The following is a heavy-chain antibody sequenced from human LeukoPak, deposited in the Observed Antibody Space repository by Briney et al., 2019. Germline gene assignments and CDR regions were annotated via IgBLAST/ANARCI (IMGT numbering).Heavy chain of an antibody. V-gene: IGHV1-18*01. CDR1: DYTFTSYG. CDR2: ISAYNGNT. CDR3: ARDRARFGELLFGY. Sequence: GASVKVSCKASDYTFTSYGISWVRQAPGQGLEWMGWISAYNGNTNYAQKLQGRVTMTTDTSTSTAYMELRSLRSDDTAVYYCARDRARFGELLFGYWGQGTLVTVSS. D-gene: IGHD3-10*01. J-gene: IGHJ4*02.